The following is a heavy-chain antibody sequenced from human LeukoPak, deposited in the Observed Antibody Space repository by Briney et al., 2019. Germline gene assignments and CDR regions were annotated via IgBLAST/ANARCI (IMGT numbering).Heavy chain of an antibody. CDR2: ISGSGGDT. D-gene: IGHD3-9*01. CDR3: AKDRGGLWLFDFDS. V-gene: IGHV3-23*01. CDR1: GVTVEFSFNGYA. J-gene: IGHJ4*02. Sequence: GRSLRPALAASGVTVEFSFNGYAMSWVSQNTGKGLEWVSAISGSGGDTYYADSVEGRLTISRDNSKNTLYLPMNSLRVEDTAVYYCAKDRGGLWLFDFDSWGQGALVTVSS.